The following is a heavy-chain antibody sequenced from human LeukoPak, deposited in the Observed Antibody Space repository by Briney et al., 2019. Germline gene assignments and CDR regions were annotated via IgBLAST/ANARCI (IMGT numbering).Heavy chain of an antibody. CDR2: ISYNGTT. D-gene: IGHD4-17*01. CDR1: GGSLSSGGFY. CDR3: ARKNDYGASYYIDV. V-gene: IGHV4-31*03. J-gene: IGHJ6*03. Sequence: SETLSLTCTVSGGSLSSGGFYWNWIRQHPVKGLEWIGFISYNGTTNYNPSLKGRVSMSFDTTQNQLSLRLSSVTAADTAMYYCARKNDYGASYYIDVWGRGTTVTVSS.